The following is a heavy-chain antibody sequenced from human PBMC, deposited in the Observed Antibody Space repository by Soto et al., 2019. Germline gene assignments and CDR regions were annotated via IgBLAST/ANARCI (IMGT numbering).Heavy chain of an antibody. D-gene: IGHD5-18*01. Sequence: TSETLSLTCAVSGGSISSSNWWSWVRQPPGKGLEWIGEIYHSGSTNYNPSLKSRVTISVDTSKNQFSLKPSSVTAADTAVYYCARDHTAAHYGMDVWGQGTTVTVSS. CDR2: IYHSGST. CDR1: GGSISSSNW. V-gene: IGHV4-4*02. J-gene: IGHJ6*02. CDR3: ARDHTAAHYGMDV.